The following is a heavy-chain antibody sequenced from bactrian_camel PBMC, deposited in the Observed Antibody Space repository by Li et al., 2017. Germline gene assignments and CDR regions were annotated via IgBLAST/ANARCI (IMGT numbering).Heavy chain of an antibody. CDR1: GFTGSTYS. J-gene: IGHJ4*01. CDR3: SAAWNGGGGRGEDNY. D-gene: IGHD7*01. Sequence: QVQLVESGGGSVQAGGSLGLSCAASGFTGSTYSMGWFRQAPGKERAAVASLYYEDDRIHSVDYADFVKGRFTISKDNAKNTLYLQMDSLKPEDSGVYYCSAAWNGGGGRGEDNYWGQGTQVTVS. CDR2: LYYEDDRIHSV. V-gene: IGHV3-2*01.